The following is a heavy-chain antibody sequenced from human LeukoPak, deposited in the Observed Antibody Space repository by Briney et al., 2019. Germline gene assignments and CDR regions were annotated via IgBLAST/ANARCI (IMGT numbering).Heavy chain of an antibody. D-gene: IGHD6-19*01. Sequence: GGSLRLSCAASGFTFSSYWMHWVRQAPGKGLVWVSRINSDGSSTSYADSVKGRFTISRDNAKNTLYLQMNSLRAEDTAVYYCARVRSSGWRGKPNSWDFDLWGRGTLVTVSS. CDR2: INSDGSST. CDR3: ARVRSSGWRGKPNSWDFDL. V-gene: IGHV3-74*01. J-gene: IGHJ2*01. CDR1: GFTFSSYW.